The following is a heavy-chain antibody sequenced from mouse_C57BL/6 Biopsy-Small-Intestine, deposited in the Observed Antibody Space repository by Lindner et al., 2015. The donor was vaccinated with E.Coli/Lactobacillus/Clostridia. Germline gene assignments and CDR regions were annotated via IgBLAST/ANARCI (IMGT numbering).Heavy chain of an antibody. J-gene: IGHJ2*01. D-gene: IGHD2-4*01. CDR2: ISGGGGNT. CDR3: ARREGLRRCYFDY. CDR1: GFTFGSYT. V-gene: IGHV5-9*01. Sequence: VQLQESGGGLVKPGGSLKLSCAASGFTFGSYTMSWVRQTPEKRLEWVATISGGGGNTYYPDSVKGRFTISRDNAKNTLYLQMSSLRSEDTALYYCARREGLRRCYFDYWGQGTTLTVSS.